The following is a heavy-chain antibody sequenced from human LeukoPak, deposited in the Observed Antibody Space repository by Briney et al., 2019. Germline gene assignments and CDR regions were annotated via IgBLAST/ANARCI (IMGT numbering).Heavy chain of an antibody. CDR3: ANDGWPFDY. CDR1: GFTFSTYA. CDR2: ISGSGGYT. D-gene: IGHD2-15*01. Sequence: PGGSLRLSCAASGFTFSTYAMIWVRQAPGKGLEWVSAISGSGGYTYYADSVKGRFTISRDNSKNTLYLQMNSLRAEDTAVYYCANDGWPFDYWGQGTLVTVSS. J-gene: IGHJ4*02. V-gene: IGHV3-23*01.